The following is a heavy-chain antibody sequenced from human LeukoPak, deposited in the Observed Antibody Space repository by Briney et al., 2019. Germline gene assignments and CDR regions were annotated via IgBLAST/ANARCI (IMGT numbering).Heavy chain of an antibody. CDR1: GFTFSNHG. J-gene: IGHJ4*02. CDR2: IWYDGSTK. V-gene: IGHV3-33*01. D-gene: IGHD3-10*01. CDR3: ARDRKTGSYYPDY. Sequence: GGSLRLSCAASGFTFSNHGMHWVRRTPGKGLEWLAVIWYDGSTKYYADSVKGRFTISRDNSGNTVFLHMNSLRAEDTAFYFCARDRKTGSYYPDYWGRGTLVTVSS.